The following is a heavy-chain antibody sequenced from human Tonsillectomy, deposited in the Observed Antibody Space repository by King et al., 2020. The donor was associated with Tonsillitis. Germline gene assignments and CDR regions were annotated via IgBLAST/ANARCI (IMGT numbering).Heavy chain of an antibody. Sequence: DVQLVESGGGLVKPGGSLRLSCAASGFTFNNAWMSWVRQAPGKGLEWVGRMKSRADGGTTDYAAPVKGRFTITRDDSKNTVSLQMNSLKSEDTAVYYCTTSGSYPQSRDDWGQGTLVTVSS. V-gene: IGHV3-15*01. D-gene: IGHD1-26*01. CDR2: MKSRADGGTT. CDR3: TTSGSYPQSRDD. CDR1: GFTFNNAW. J-gene: IGHJ4*02.